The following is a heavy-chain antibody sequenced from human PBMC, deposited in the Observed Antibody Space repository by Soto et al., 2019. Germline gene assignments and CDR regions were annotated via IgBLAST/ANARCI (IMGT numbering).Heavy chain of an antibody. V-gene: IGHV4-34*01. D-gene: IGHD2-15*01. CDR3: ARADCSGGSCFDFDY. CDR2: INHSGST. J-gene: IGHJ4*02. Sequence: PSETLSLTCAVYGGSFSGYYWSWIRQPPGKGLEWIGEINHSGSTNYNPSLKSRVTISVDTSKNQFSLKLSSVTAADTAVYYCARADCSGGSCFDFDYWGQGTLVTVSS. CDR1: GGSFSGYY.